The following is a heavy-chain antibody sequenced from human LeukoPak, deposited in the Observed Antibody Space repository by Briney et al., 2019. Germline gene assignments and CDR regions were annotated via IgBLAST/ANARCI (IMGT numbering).Heavy chain of an antibody. D-gene: IGHD5-18*01. V-gene: IGHV3-33*08. CDR1: GFTVSSNY. CDR2: IWYDGSNK. CDR3: ARESVQLTYYGMDV. J-gene: IGHJ6*02. Sequence: GGSLRLSCAASGFTVSSNYMSWVRQAPGKGLEWVAVIWYDGSNKYYADSVKGRFIISRDISKNTLYLQMNSLRAEDTAVYYCARESVQLTYYGMDVWGQGTTVTVSS.